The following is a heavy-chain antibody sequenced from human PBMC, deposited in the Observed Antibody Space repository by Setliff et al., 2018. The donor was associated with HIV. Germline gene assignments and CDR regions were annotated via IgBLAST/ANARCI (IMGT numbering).Heavy chain of an antibody. V-gene: IGHV1-18*01. D-gene: IGHD4-17*01. CDR3: AKTTPQPHYYYYVDV. Sequence: RASVTVSCKASGYIFSTYGISWVRQAPGQGLEWMGWISASNGNTHYAQKVQGRVTLTTDTSTNTAYMELRSLRSDDAAVYYCAKTTPQPHYYYYVDVWGKGTTVTVSS. CDR1: GYIFSTYG. J-gene: IGHJ6*03. CDR2: ISASNGNT.